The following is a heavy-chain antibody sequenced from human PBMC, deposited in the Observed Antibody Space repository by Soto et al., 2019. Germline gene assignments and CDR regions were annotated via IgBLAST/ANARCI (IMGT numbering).Heavy chain of an antibody. D-gene: IGHD3-10*01. CDR2: INPDNSNT. CDR1: GYNFTDYA. V-gene: IGHV1-3*01. J-gene: IGHJ5*02. CDR3: AVVFYYYGSGSDS. Sequence: QVQLVQSGAEVKKPGASVKVPCKASGYNFTDYALHWVRQAPGQGLEWMGWINPDNSNTKYSQKFPGRVTISSDTSANTAYMELGSLTSEDTAVYYCAVVFYYYGSGSDSWGQGTLVIASS.